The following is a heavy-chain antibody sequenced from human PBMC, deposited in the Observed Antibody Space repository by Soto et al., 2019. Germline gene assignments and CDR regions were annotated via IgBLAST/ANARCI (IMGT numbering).Heavy chain of an antibody. CDR1: GFTFSSYG. CDR2: ISYDGSNK. CDR3: AKDRRVNYDFWSGYSNYYYYGMDV. V-gene: IGHV3-30*18. J-gene: IGHJ6*02. Sequence: GGSLRLSCAASGFTFSSYGMHWVRQAPGKGLEWVAVISYDGSNKYYADSVKGRFTISRDNSKNTLYLQMNSLRAEDTAVYYCAKDRRVNYDFWSGYSNYYYYGMDVCGQGTTVTVSS. D-gene: IGHD3-3*01.